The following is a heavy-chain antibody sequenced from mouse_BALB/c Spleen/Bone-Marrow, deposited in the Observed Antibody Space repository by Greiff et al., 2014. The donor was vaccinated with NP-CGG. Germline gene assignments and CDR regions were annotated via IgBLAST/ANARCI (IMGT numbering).Heavy chain of an antibody. D-gene: IGHD1-1*01. CDR1: GFTFSSFG. Sequence: EVQLQQSGGGLVQPGGSRKLSCAASGFTFSSFGMHWVRQAPEKGLEWVAYISSDSSTIYYADTVKGRFTISRDNSKNTLFLQMTSLRSEDTAMYYCARSNYVGYYAMDYWGQGTSVTVSS. CDR2: ISSDSSTI. CDR3: ARSNYVGYYAMDY. J-gene: IGHJ4*01. V-gene: IGHV5-17*02.